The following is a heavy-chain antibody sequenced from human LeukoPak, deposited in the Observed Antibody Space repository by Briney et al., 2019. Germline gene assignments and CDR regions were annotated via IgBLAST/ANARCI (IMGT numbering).Heavy chain of an antibody. D-gene: IGHD3-3*01. CDR3: YCTALRFLEWFLRPVGYMDV. CDR2: ISSSSGTI. V-gene: IGHV3-48*04. Sequence: PGGSLRLSCAASGFTFSRFSMNWVRQAPGRGLEWVSYISSSSGTIYYADSVKGRFTISRDNAKNSLYLQMNSLRAEDTAVYYCYCTALRFLEWFLRPVGYMDVWGKGTTVTVSS. J-gene: IGHJ6*03. CDR1: GFTFSRFS.